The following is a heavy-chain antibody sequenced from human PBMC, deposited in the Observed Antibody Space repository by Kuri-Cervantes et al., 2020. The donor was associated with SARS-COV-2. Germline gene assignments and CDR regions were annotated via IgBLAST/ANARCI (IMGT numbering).Heavy chain of an antibody. CDR1: GYTFTGYY. D-gene: IGHD7-27*01. V-gene: IGHV1-2*02. Sequence: ASVKVSCKASGYTFTGYYIHWVRQAPGQGLEWMGWINPNFGGTNYAQEFQGRVTMTRDTSISTAYMNLSSLRSDDTAVYYCARAESETGHTLYFDSRGQGTLVTVSS. J-gene: IGHJ4*02. CDR2: INPNFGGT. CDR3: ARAESETGHTLYFDS.